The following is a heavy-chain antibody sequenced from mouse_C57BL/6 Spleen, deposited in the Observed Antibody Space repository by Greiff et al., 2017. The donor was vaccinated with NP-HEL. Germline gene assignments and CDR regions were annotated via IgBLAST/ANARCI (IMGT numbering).Heavy chain of an antibody. CDR1: GFTFSDYG. D-gene: IGHD2-3*01. CDR3: AGLLDGYFAY. V-gene: IGHV5-15*01. CDR2: ISNLAYSI. J-gene: IGHJ3*01. Sequence: EVQGVESGGGLVQPGGSLKLSCAASGFTFSDYGMAWVRQAPRKGPAWVAFISNLAYSIYYADTVTGRFTISRENDKNTLYLEMSSLRSEDTAMYYCAGLLDGYFAYWGQGTLVTVSA.